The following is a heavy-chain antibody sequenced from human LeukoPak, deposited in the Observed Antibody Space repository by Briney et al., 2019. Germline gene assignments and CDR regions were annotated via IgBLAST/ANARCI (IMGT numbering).Heavy chain of an antibody. J-gene: IGHJ4*02. CDR1: GFTFSSYS. V-gene: IGHV3-21*01. CDR3: ARDLTDDGVFDY. Sequence: TGGSLRLSCAASGFTFSSYSMNWVRQAPGKGLEWVSSISSSSSYIYYADSVKGRFTISRDNAKNSLYLQMNSLRAEDTAVYYCARDLTDDGVFDYWGQGTLVTVSS. D-gene: IGHD3-16*01. CDR2: ISSSSSYI.